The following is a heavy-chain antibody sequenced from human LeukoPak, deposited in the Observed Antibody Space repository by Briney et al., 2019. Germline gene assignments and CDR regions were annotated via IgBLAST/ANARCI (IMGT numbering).Heavy chain of an antibody. D-gene: IGHD2-15*01. J-gene: IGHJ4*02. CDR2: INPDGSKV. CDR1: GFTFSNSW. Sequence: GGSLRLSCAAYGFTFSNSWMTWVRQAPGKDLEWVATINPDGSKVAYVGSVEGRFTISRDNAKNSVYLQMSSLRVEETGVLYCARDRGYSSFDYWGQGALVAVSS. V-gene: IGHV3-7*01. CDR3: ARDRGYSSFDY.